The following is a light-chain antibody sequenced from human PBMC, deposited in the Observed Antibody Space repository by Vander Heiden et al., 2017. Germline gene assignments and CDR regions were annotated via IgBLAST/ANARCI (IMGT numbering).Light chain of an antibody. CDR3: QAWNGSSYV. CDR1: KLGDKY. V-gene: IGLV3-1*01. CDR2: QGT. Sequence: SSELTQPPSVSVSPGQTASITRSGDKLGDKYVCWYQQKAGQSPVLVIYQGTTRPSGIHERVSGSNSAPTATMTIRGAQSVDEADYYAQAWNGSSYVFGTGTKVTVL. J-gene: IGLJ1*01.